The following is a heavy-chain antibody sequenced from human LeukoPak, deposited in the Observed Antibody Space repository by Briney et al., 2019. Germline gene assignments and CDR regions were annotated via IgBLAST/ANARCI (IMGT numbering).Heavy chain of an antibody. CDR1: GYTFTGYY. CDR3: AKDEFSTMVRGMGWFDP. D-gene: IGHD3-10*01. CDR2: INPNSGGT. V-gene: IGHV1-2*02. Sequence: ASVKVSCKASGYTFTGYYMHWVRQAPGQGLECMGWINPNSGGTNYAQKFQGRVTMTRDTSISTAYMELSRLRSDDTAVYYCAKDEFSTMVRGMGWFDPWGQGTLVTVSS. J-gene: IGHJ5*02.